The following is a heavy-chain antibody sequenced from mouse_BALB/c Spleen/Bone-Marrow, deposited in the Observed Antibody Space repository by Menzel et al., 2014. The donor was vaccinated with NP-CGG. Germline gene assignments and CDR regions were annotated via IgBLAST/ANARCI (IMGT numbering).Heavy chain of an antibody. CDR3: ARGGGYAMDD. CDR2: IYPGDDNT. CDR1: GYTFTSYD. J-gene: IGHJ4*01. Sequence: SGPELVKPGALVKISCKASGYTFTSYDINWVKQRPGQGLEWIGWIYPGDDNTKYNEKFKGKATLTADKSSSTAYMQLSSLTSENSAVYFCARGGGYAMDDWGQGTSVTVS. V-gene: IGHV1S56*01.